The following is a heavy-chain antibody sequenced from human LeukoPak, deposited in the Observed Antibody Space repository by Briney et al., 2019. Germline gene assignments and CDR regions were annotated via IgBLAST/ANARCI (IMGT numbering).Heavy chain of an antibody. D-gene: IGHD5-18*01. CDR1: GFTFSSYA. Sequence: GVSLRLSCAASGFTFSSYAMSWVRQAPGKGLEWVSAISGRGGSTYYADSVKGRFRISRDNSKNTLYLQMNSLRAEDTAVYYCAKSKFRAMVTTFDYWGQGTLVTVSS. CDR3: AKSKFRAMVTTFDY. CDR2: ISGRGGST. J-gene: IGHJ4*02. V-gene: IGHV3-23*01.